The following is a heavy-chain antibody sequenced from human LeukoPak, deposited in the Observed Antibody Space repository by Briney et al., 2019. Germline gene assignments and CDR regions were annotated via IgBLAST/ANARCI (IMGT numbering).Heavy chain of an antibody. V-gene: IGHV1-69*06. Sequence: SVKVSCKASGYTFTSYAMNWVRRAPGQGLEWMGGIIPIFGTANYAQKFQGRVTITADKSTSTAYMELSSLRSEDTAVYYCARTYYHGSGSYYNAEYYFDYWGQGTLVTVSS. CDR2: IIPIFGTA. CDR1: GYTFTSYA. J-gene: IGHJ4*02. CDR3: ARTYYHGSGSYYNAEYYFDY. D-gene: IGHD3-10*01.